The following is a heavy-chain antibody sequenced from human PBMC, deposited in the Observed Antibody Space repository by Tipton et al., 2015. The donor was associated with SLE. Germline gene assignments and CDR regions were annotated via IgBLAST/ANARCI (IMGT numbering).Heavy chain of an antibody. CDR2: IFRSGST. V-gene: IGHV4-38-2*02. CDR1: GYSISSDNY. CDR3: ARGLWSGYNPTTRLSVMDV. Sequence: TLSLTCTVSGYSISSDNYWGWVRQPPGKGLEWIASIFRSGSTYYTPSLKSRVTISLDTSKNQFSLTLISVTAADTAVYFCARGLWSGYNPTTRLSVMDVWGKGTTVTVSS. D-gene: IGHD3-3*01. J-gene: IGHJ6*03.